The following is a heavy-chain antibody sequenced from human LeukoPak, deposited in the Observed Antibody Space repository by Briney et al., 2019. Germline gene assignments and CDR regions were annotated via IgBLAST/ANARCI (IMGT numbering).Heavy chain of an antibody. D-gene: IGHD3-16*01. V-gene: IGHV4-30-2*01. CDR3: ARDWGTTKAFDI. J-gene: IGHJ3*02. Sequence: PSQTLSLTCTVSGGSISSGGYYWSWIRQPPGKGLEWIGYIYHSGSTYYNPSLKSRVTISVDRSKNQFSLKLSSVTAADTAVYYCARDWGTTKAFDIWGQGTMVTVSS. CDR2: IYHSGST. CDR1: GGSISSGGYY.